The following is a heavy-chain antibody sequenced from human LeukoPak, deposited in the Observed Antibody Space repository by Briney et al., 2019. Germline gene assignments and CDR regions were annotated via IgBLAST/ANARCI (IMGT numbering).Heavy chain of an antibody. CDR3: AKDRRYYYDSSGYYYFDY. D-gene: IGHD3-22*01. J-gene: IGHJ4*02. CDR1: GFTFSNAW. V-gene: IGHV3-23*01. CDR2: ISGSGGST. Sequence: GGSLRLSCAASGFTFSNAWMSWVRQAPGKGLEWVSAISGSGGSTYYADSVKGRFTISRDNSKNTLYLQMNSLRAEDTAVYYCAKDRRYYYDSSGYYYFDYWGQGTLVTVSS.